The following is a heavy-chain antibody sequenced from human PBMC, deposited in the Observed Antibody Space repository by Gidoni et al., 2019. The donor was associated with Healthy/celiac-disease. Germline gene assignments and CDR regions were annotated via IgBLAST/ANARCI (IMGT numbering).Heavy chain of an antibody. V-gene: IGHV4-59*01. CDR2: IYYSGST. CDR3: ARVATPHRPHCSSTSCYNGIRYFDL. CDR1: GGSISSYY. Sequence: QVQLQESGPGLVKPSETLSLTCTVSGGSISSYYWSWIRQPPGKGLEWIGYIYYSGSTNYNPSLKSRVTISVDTSKNQFSLKLSSVTAADTAVYYCARVATPHRPHCSSTSCYNGIRYFDLWGRGTLVTVSS. J-gene: IGHJ2*01. D-gene: IGHD2-2*02.